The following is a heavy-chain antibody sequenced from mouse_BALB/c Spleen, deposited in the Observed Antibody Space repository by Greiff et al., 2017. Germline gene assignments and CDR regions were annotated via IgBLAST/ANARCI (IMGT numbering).Heavy chain of an antibody. V-gene: IGHV2-9*02. J-gene: IGHJ4*01. Sequence: QVQLQQSGPGLVAPSQSLSITCTVSGFSLTSYGVHWVRQPPGKGLEWLGVIWAGGSTNYNSALMSRLSISKDNSKSQVFLKMNSLQTDDTAMYYCARVYYDYDKYAMDYWGQGTSVTVSS. CDR3: ARVYYDYDKYAMDY. D-gene: IGHD2-4*01. CDR1: GFSLTSYG. CDR2: IWAGGST.